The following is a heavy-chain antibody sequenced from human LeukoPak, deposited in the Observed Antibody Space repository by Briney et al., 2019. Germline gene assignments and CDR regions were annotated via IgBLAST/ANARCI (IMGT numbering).Heavy chain of an antibody. CDR3: AGRRADTCNFCFVY. J-gene: IGHJ4*02. D-gene: IGHD1-1*01. V-gene: IGHV3-66*02. CDR2: MYDRGDT. Sequence: GRSLRLSCAVSGFTVTSNFMSSARQPPGNGLGWDSVMYDRGDTYYADSVKGRFTVSRDTSKNTLFLQLNHVGAEDTAVYYCAGRRADTCNFCFVYWGQGTLVTVSS. CDR1: GFTVTSNF.